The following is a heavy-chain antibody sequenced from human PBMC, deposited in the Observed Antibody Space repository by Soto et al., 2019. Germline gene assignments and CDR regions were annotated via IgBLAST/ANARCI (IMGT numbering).Heavy chain of an antibody. CDR3: ARDYAYPIEFDY. Sequence: QVQLVQFGAEVKKPGASVKVSCRASGYTFTSYAMHWLLLSPGQRLEWMGWINARNVNTKYSQKFQGRVIITRDTPAITAYMEMSSLRSEDTALYYGARDYAYPIEFDYWRQETLDTVYS. J-gene: IGHJ4*02. CDR1: GYTFTSYA. V-gene: IGHV1-3*01. CDR2: INARNVNT. D-gene: IGHD3-16*01.